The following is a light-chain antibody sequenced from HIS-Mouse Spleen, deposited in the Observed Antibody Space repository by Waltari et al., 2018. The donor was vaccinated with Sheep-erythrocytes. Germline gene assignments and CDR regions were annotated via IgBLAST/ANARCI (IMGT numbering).Light chain of an antibody. CDR3: SSYTSSSTPVV. V-gene: IGLV2-14*01. Sequence: QSALTQPASVSGYPGQSITISCTGTSSDVGGYNYFSWYQQHPGKAPKLMIYEVSNRPSGVSNRFSGSKSGNTASLTISGLQAEDEADYYCSSYTSSSTPVVFGGGTKLTVL. CDR2: EVS. CDR1: SSDVGGYNY. J-gene: IGLJ2*01.